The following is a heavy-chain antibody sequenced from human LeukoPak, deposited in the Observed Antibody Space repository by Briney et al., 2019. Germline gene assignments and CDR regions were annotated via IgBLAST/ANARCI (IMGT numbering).Heavy chain of an antibody. CDR3: AHREVDLDYFDY. J-gene: IGHJ4*02. CDR2: NYWDDDK. Sequence: SGPTLVNPTQTLPQTCSFSGFSLSTSGVGVGWIRQPPGKALEWLALNYWDDDKRYSRSLKSRLTITKDTSTNQVVLIMTNMDPVDTATYYCAHREVDLDYFDYWGQGTPVTVSS. V-gene: IGHV2-5*02. CDR1: GFSLSTSGVG.